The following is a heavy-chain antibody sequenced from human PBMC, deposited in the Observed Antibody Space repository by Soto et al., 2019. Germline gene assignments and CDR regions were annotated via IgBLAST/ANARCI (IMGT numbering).Heavy chain of an antibody. CDR2: IYYSGST. CDR1: KGSISSYY. D-gene: IGHD6-19*01. J-gene: IGHJ4*02. Sequence: WLTRSLACTVAKGSISSYYWSWIRQHPGKGLEWIGYIYYSGSTNYNPSLKSRVTISVDTSKNQFPLKLSSVTAADTAVYYCGRLTYSSDFEYWGQGTLVTVST. CDR3: GRLTYSSDFEY. V-gene: IGHV4-59*01.